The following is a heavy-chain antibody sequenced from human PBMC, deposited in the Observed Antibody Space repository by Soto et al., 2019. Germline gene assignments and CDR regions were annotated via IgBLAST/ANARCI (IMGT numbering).Heavy chain of an antibody. D-gene: IGHD3-10*01. Sequence: LRLSCAASGFTFSSYSMNWVRQAPGKGLEWVSSISSSSSYIYYADSVKGRFTISRDNAKNSLYLQMNSLRAEDTAVYYCAIPYYYGSGSYYRPFDYWGQGTLVTVSS. CDR2: ISSSSSYI. V-gene: IGHV3-21*01. J-gene: IGHJ4*02. CDR1: GFTFSSYS. CDR3: AIPYYYGSGSYYRPFDY.